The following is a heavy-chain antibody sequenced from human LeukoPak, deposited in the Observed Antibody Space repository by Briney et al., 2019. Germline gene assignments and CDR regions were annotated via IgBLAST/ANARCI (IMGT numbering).Heavy chain of an antibody. D-gene: IGHD3-3*01. V-gene: IGHV4-34*01. J-gene: IGHJ6*02. CDR3: ARASINYDFWSGYYNEGNYYYGMDV. CDR1: GGSFSGYY. CDR2: INHSGST. Sequence: PSETLSLTCAVYGGSFSGYYWSWIRQPPGKGLEWIGEINHSGSTNYNPSLKSRVTISVDTSKNQFSLKLSSVTAADTAVYYCARASINYDFWSGYYNEGNYYYGMDVWGQGTTVTVSS.